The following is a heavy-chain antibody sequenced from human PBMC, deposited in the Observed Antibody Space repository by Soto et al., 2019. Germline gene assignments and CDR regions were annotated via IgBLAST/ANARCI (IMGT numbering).Heavy chain of an antibody. CDR3: ARALYDSSGYIFDY. CDR1: GGSISSGRYY. Sequence: QVQLQESGPGLVKPSQTLSLTCTVSGGSISSGRYYWNWIRQHPGKGLELIGYIYYSGSTYYNPSLKSRVSISPDTSKNQFSLKLSSVTAADTAVYYCARALYDSSGYIFDYWGQGTLVTVSS. V-gene: IGHV4-31*03. D-gene: IGHD3-22*01. J-gene: IGHJ4*02. CDR2: IYYSGST.